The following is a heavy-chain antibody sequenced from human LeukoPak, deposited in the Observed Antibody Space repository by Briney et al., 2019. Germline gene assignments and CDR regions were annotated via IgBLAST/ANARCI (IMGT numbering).Heavy chain of an antibody. CDR3: ARNYYYGSGSPYHY. CDR1: GFTFSDYS. J-gene: IGHJ4*02. V-gene: IGHV3-11*01. D-gene: IGHD3-10*01. CDR2: ISSSGSTI. Sequence: GGSLRLSCAASGFTFSDYSMSWIRQAPGKGLEWVSYISSSGSTIYYADSVKGRFTISRDNAKNSLYLQMNSLRAEDTSVYYCARNYYYGSGSPYHYWGQGTLVTVSS.